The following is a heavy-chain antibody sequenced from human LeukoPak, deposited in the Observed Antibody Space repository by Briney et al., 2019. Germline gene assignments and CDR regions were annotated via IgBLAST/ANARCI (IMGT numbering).Heavy chain of an antibody. D-gene: IGHD5-24*01. J-gene: IGHJ4*02. CDR3: ARENDGYIHY. V-gene: IGHV3-21*01. CDR1: GFIFSSYN. CDR2: ISSSSSYK. Sequence: GGSLRLSCAASGFIFSSYNMNWVRQAPGKGLEWVSSISSSSSYKYYADSVKGRFTISRDNAKNSLYLQMNSLRVEDTAVYYCARENDGYIHYWGQGTLVTVSS.